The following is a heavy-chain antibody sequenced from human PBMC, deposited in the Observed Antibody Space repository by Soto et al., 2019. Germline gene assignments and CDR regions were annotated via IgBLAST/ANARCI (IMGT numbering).Heavy chain of an antibody. Sequence: GGSLRLSCAAPEAIFRSYGMHGVRQAPGKGLEWVAIIRFDGSNINYADAVMGRFTISRDNSKNMLYLEMHSLRVEDTAVYYCARANDYSSPPVGLGYWGQGTLVTVSS. J-gene: IGHJ4*02. D-gene: IGHD6-13*01. CDR1: EAIFRSYG. CDR2: IRFDGSNI. V-gene: IGHV3-33*01. CDR3: ARANDYSSPPVGLGY.